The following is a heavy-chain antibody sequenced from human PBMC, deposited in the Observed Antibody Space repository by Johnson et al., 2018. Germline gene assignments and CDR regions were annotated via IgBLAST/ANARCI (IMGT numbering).Heavy chain of an antibody. CDR3: ARETGHSINYYYGMDV. CDR2: INHRGSI. Sequence: QVQLQQWGAGLLKPSETLSLTCGVYGGSFNDYYWTWIRQPPGKGLEWIGEINHRGSINYSPSLKSRVTMSVDRSKNHFSLKLPSVTAADTATYYCARETGHSINYYYGMDVWGQGTTVIVSS. V-gene: IGHV4-34*01. D-gene: IGHD3-10*01. J-gene: IGHJ6*02. CDR1: GGSFNDYY.